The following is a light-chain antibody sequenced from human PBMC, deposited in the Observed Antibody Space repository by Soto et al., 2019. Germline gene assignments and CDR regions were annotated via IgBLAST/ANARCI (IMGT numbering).Light chain of an antibody. CDR1: QSVDSN. J-gene: IGKJ1*01. CDR2: DAS. Sequence: EIVMTQSPATLSVYPGERATLSCRASQSVDSNLAWYQQKPGQPPRLLIYDASTRATGIPARISGSGSGTELTLTISSLQSEDFAVYYCQQYNNWRTFGQGTKVDIK. V-gene: IGKV3-15*01. CDR3: QQYNNWRT.